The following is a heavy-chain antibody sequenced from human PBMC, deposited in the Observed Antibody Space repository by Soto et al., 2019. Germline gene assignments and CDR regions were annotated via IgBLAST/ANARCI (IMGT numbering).Heavy chain of an antibody. CDR3: AREILSGTKDFDY. CDR1: GYTFTAYY. V-gene: IGHV1-2*04. D-gene: IGHD1-26*01. Sequence: QVQLVQSGAEVKKPGASVRVSCKASGYTFTAYYMHWVRQAPGQGLEWMGWINPNTGETDYAQKFQGWGTMTGDTANSTVYMELTRLKSDDTAVYFCAREILSGTKDFDYWGQGTLVTVSS. CDR2: INPNTGET. J-gene: IGHJ4*02.